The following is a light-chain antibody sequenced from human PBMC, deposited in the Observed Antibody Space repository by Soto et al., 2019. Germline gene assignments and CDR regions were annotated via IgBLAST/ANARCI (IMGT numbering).Light chain of an antibody. CDR3: QQSYSTPRVT. CDR2: AAS. V-gene: IGKV1-39*01. Sequence: DIQMTQSPSSLSASVGGRVTITCRASQSISSYLNWYQQKPGKAPKLLLYAASSLQSGVPSRFSGSGSGTDFTLTISSLQPEDFATYYCQQSYSTPRVTFGQGTRLEIK. J-gene: IGKJ5*01. CDR1: QSISSY.